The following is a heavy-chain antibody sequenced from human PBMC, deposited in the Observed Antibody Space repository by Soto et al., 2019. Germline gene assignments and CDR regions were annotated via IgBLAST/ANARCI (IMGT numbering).Heavy chain of an antibody. J-gene: IGHJ6*02. D-gene: IGHD4-17*01. CDR2: INAGNGNT. V-gene: IGHV1-3*01. Sequence: ASVKASCKASGYTFTNYAMHWVRQAPGQRLEWMGWINAGNGNTKYSQKFQGRVTITRDTSASTAYMELSSLRSEDTAVYYCARSLYGDYGIDYYYYGMDVWGQGTTVTVSS. CDR3: ARSLYGDYGIDYYYYGMDV. CDR1: GYTFTNYA.